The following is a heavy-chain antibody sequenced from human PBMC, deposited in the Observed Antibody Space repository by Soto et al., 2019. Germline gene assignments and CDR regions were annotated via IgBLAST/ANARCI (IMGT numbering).Heavy chain of an antibody. CDR3: VRDKAYGLDV. V-gene: IGHV3-74*01. J-gene: IGHJ6*02. CDR2: INGDGITR. Sequence: EVQLVESGGGLVQPGGSLRLSCAASEFAFNTYWMHWVRQVPGKGLEWVSRINGDGITRTYADSVKGRFTISRDNAENILYLQMNSLRAEDTAVYYCVRDKAYGLDVWGQGTTVTVSS. CDR1: EFAFNTYW.